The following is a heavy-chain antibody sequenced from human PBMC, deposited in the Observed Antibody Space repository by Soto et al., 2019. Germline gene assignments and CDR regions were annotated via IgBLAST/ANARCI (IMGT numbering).Heavy chain of an antibody. CDR2: FDPEDGET. Sequence: ASVKVSCKVSGYTLTEVSMHWVRQAPGKGLEWMGGFDPEDGETIYAQKFQGRVTMTEDTSTDTAYMELSSLRSEDTAVYYCATAKMAPVDYYGMDVWGQGTTVTVSS. V-gene: IGHV1-24*01. D-gene: IGHD2-15*01. CDR1: GYTLTEVS. CDR3: ATAKMAPVDYYGMDV. J-gene: IGHJ6*02.